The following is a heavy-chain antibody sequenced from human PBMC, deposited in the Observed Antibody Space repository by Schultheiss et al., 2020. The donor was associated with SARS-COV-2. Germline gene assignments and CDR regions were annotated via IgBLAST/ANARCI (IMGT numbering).Heavy chain of an antibody. CDR2: ISSSSSTI. V-gene: IGHV3-23*01. J-gene: IGHJ3*02. Sequence: GGSLRLSCAASGFTFSSYAMSWVRQAPGKGLEWVSYISSSSSTIYYADSVKGRFTISRDNSKNTLYLQMNSLRAEDTAVYYCAKGNLGVPGDIWGQGTMVTVSS. CDR3: AKGNLGVPGDI. CDR1: GFTFSSYA. D-gene: IGHD2-2*01.